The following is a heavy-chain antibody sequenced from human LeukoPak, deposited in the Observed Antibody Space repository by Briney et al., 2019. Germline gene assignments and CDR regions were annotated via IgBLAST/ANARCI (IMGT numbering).Heavy chain of an antibody. CDR1: GFTFSSYG. Sequence: PGGSLRLSCAASGFTFSSYGMHWVRQAPGKGLEWVAFIRYDGSNKYYADSVKGRFTISRDNAKNSLYLQMNSLRAEDTAVYYCARDRVVVVPAAKMEIDWFDPWGQGTLVTVSS. D-gene: IGHD2-2*01. V-gene: IGHV3-30*02. J-gene: IGHJ5*02. CDR3: ARDRVVVVPAAKMEIDWFDP. CDR2: IRYDGSNK.